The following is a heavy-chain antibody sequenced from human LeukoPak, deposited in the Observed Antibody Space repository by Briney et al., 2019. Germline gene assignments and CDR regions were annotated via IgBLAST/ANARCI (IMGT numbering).Heavy chain of an antibody. Sequence: GGSLRLSCAASGFTFSSYAMSWVRQAPGKGLEWVSAISGSGGSTYYADSVKGRFTISRDNSKNTLYLQMNSLRAEDTAVYYCAKDLGYCSSTSCYNWFDPWGQGTLVTVSS. D-gene: IGHD2-2*01. CDR2: ISGSGGST. V-gene: IGHV3-23*01. J-gene: IGHJ5*02. CDR3: AKDLGYCSSTSCYNWFDP. CDR1: GFTFSSYA.